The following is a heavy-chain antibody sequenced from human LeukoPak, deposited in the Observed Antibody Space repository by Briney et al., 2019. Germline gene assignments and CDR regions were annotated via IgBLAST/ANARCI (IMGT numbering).Heavy chain of an antibody. Sequence: GGSLRLSCAASGFTFSSYAMSWVRQAPGKGLEWVSAISGSGGSTYYADSVKGRFTISRDNSKNTLYLQLNSLSVADTAIYYCATLYEIYSDHWGQGTLVTVSS. CDR3: ATLYEIYSDH. J-gene: IGHJ1*01. D-gene: IGHD4-17*01. CDR1: GFTFSSYA. V-gene: IGHV3-23*01. CDR2: ISGSGGST.